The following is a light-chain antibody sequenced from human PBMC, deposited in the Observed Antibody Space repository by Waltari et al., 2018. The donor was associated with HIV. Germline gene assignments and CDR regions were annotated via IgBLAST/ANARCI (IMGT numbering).Light chain of an antibody. CDR1: HSNIGNNF. CDR3: ATWDNSLRAM. J-gene: IGLJ3*02. V-gene: IGLV1-51*01. CDR2: ENN. Sequence: QSVLTQPPSVSAAPGLKVTISCSGSHSNIGNNFVSWYQHLPGTAPKLLIYENNRRPSRIPDRFSASKTGTSATLGITGLQTGDEAIYYCATWDNSLRAMFGGGTKLTVL.